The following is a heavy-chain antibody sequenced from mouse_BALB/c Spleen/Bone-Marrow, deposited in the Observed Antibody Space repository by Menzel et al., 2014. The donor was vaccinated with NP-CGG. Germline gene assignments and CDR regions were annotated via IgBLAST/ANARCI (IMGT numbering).Heavy chain of an antibody. J-gene: IGHJ3*01. V-gene: IGHV5-6*01. CDR1: GFTFSSYG. D-gene: IGHD2-4*01. CDR2: ISSGGSYT. CDR3: ARQDYDWFAY. Sequence: EVQLVESGGDLVKPGGSLKLSCAASGFTFSSYGLSWVRQTPDKRLEWVATISSGGSYTYYPDSVKGRFTISRDNAKNTLYLQMSSLKSEDTATYYCARQDYDWFAYWGQGTLVTVSA.